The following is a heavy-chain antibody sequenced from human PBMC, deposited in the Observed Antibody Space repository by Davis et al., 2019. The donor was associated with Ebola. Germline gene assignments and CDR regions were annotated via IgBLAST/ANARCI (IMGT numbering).Heavy chain of an antibody. CDR1: GYTFTGYY. CDR2: INPNSGGT. J-gene: IGHJ4*02. Sequence: ASVKVSCKASGYTFTGYYMHWVRQAPGQGLEWMGWINPNSGGTNCAQKFQGRVTMTRDTSISTAYMELSSLRSDDTAVYYCAREVGRGLSYFDYWGQGTLVTVSS. V-gene: IGHV1-2*02. CDR3: AREVGRGLSYFDY. D-gene: IGHD1-26*01.